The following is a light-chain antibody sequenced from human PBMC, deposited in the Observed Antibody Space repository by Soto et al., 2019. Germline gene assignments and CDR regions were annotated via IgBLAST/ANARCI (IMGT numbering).Light chain of an antibody. CDR1: SSNIGAGYD. J-gene: IGLJ2*01. Sequence: QSVLTQPPSVSGAPGQRVTISCTGSSSNIGAGYDVHWYQQLPGTAPKLLIYANGNRPSGVPDRFSGSKSGTSASLAITGLQAEDEADYYCQSYASSLRVFGGGTKLTVL. CDR3: QSYASSLRV. CDR2: ANG. V-gene: IGLV1-40*01.